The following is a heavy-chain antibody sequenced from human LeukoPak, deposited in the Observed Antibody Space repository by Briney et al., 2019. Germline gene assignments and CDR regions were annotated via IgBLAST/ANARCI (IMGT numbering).Heavy chain of an antibody. Sequence: GASVKVSCKASGYTFTRYAINWLRQAPGQGLEWMGWINMYTANPAYAQGFTERFVFSLDTSVTTAYLQISHLKTEDTAVYYCARHDNDDDFDYWGQGTLVTVSS. CDR1: GYTFTRYA. CDR3: ARHDNDDDFDY. CDR2: INMYTANP. V-gene: IGHV7-4-1*02. D-gene: IGHD3-16*01. J-gene: IGHJ4*02.